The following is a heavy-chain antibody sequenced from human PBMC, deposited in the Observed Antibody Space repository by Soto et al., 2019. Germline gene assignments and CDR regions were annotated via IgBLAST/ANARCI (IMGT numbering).Heavy chain of an antibody. CDR1: GFTFSSYG. V-gene: IGHV3-21*05. Sequence: GGSLRLSCAASGFTFSSYGMTWVRQAPGKGLEWVSYISSSSDYTKYADSVKGRFTISRDNAKNSLDLQMNSLRAEDTAVYYCARGGWSHDIWGRGTLVTVSS. CDR3: ARGGWSHDI. CDR2: ISSSSDYT. J-gene: IGHJ2*01. D-gene: IGHD6-19*01.